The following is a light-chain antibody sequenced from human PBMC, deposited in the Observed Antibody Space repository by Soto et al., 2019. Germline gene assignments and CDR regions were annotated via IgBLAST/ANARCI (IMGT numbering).Light chain of an antibody. J-gene: IGKJ2*01. CDR2: DAS. Sequence: DIQMTQSPSTLSASVGDRVTITCRASQSISSWLAWYQQKPGKAPKLLIYDASSLESGVPSRFSGSGSGTEFTLTISSLQPDDFANYYCQQYTSYSRYTFGQGTKVDIK. V-gene: IGKV1-5*01. CDR3: QQYTSYSRYT. CDR1: QSISSW.